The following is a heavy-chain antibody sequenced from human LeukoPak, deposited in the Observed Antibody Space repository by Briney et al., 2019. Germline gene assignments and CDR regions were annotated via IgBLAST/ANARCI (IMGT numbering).Heavy chain of an antibody. V-gene: IGHV1-69*05. CDR1: GGTFSSYA. CDR2: IIPIFGTA. Sequence: ASVKVSCKASGGTFSSYAISWVRQAPGQGLEWMGGIIPIFGTANYAQKFQGRVTITTDESTSTAYMELSSLRSEDTAVYYCARVNGDYGYFDYWGQGTLVTVSS. J-gene: IGHJ4*02. D-gene: IGHD4-17*01. CDR3: ARVNGDYGYFDY.